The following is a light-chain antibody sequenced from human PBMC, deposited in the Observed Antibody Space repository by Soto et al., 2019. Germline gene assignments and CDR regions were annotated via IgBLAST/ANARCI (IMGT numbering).Light chain of an antibody. Sequence: QSALTQPASVSGSPGQSITISCTGTSSDVGAYNYVSWYQQHPGQAPKLMIYDVSNRPSGVSDRFSGSKSGNTASLTISGLQAEDEAEYSCYSCSRSSGTRYVFGTGTKLTVL. V-gene: IGLV2-14*03. CDR3: YSCSRSSGTRYV. CDR2: DVS. CDR1: SSDVGAYNY. J-gene: IGLJ1*01.